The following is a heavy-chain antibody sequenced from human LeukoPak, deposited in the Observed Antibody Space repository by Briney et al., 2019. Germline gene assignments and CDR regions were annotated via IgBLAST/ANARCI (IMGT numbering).Heavy chain of an antibody. CDR3: ARAWNFDY. CDR2: INPSDSDT. V-gene: IGHV5-51*01. J-gene: IGHJ4*02. Sequence: KDGESLKISCKGSGYSFTNYWIAWVRQMPGRGLEWMVIINPSDSDTRYGPSFQGQVTISADKSISTAYLQWSSLKASDSAMYYCARAWNFDYWGQGTLVTVSS. D-gene: IGHD1-1*01. CDR1: GYSFTNYW.